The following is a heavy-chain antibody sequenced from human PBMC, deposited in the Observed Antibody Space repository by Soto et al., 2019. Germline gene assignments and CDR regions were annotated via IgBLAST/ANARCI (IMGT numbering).Heavy chain of an antibody. CDR1: GFIFSDYG. CDR3: ANVVQYDNRGLF. V-gene: IGHV3-23*01. D-gene: IGHD3-22*01. Sequence: SLRLSCAASGFIFSDYGMTWVRQAPGKGLEWVSGISGINGSTYYAASVKGRFTISRDNSKNTLYLQMNSLRAEDTAVYYCANVVQYDNRGLFWGQGTLVTVSS. J-gene: IGHJ4*02. CDR2: ISGINGST.